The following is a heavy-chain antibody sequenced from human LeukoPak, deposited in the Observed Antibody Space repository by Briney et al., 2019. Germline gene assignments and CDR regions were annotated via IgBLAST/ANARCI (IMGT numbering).Heavy chain of an antibody. J-gene: IGHJ5*02. V-gene: IGHV4-34*01. D-gene: IGHD2-21*01. CDR2: INHSGST. CDR1: GGSFSGYY. Sequence: SETLSLTCAVYGGSFSGYYWSWIRQPPGKGLEWIGEINHSGSTNYNPSLKSRVTISVDTSKNQFSLKLSSVTAADTAVYYCARVFGLGWFDPWGQGTLVTVST. CDR3: ARVFGLGWFDP.